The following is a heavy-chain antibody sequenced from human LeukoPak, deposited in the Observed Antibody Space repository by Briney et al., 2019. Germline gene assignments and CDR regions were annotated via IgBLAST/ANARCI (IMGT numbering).Heavy chain of an antibody. CDR3: ARRGYSGYADPFDY. Sequence: EGSLRLSCAASGFTFDDYGMSWVRQAPGKGLEWISGINWNGGSTGYADSVKGRFTISRDNAKNSLYLQMNSLRAQDTALYYCARRGYSGYADPFDYWGQGTLVTVSS. D-gene: IGHD5-12*01. CDR2: INWNGGST. V-gene: IGHV3-20*04. CDR1: GFTFDDYG. J-gene: IGHJ4*02.